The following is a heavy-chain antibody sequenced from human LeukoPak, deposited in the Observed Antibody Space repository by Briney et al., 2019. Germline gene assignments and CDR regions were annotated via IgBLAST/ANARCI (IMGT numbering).Heavy chain of an antibody. V-gene: IGHV3-23*01. CDR3: AKGGGGWLQLMSLDY. D-gene: IGHD5-24*01. CDR1: GFTFSCYA. Sequence: PGGSLRLSCAASGFTFSCYAMSWVRQAPGKGLEWVSAISGSGGSTYYADSVKGRFTISRDNSKNTLYLQMNSLRAEDTAVYYCAKGGGGWLQLMSLDYWGQGTLVTVSS. CDR2: ISGSGGST. J-gene: IGHJ4*02.